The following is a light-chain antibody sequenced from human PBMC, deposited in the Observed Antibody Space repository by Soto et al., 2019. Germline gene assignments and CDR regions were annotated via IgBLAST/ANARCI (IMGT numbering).Light chain of an antibody. CDR1: SSNIGRNT. CDR3: AAWDDSLNGHVV. V-gene: IGLV1-44*01. Sequence: QSVLTQPPSASGTPGQRVTISCSGSSSNIGRNTVNWYQQLPGTAPKLLIYGNNQRPSGVPARLSGSKSGTSASLAISGLQSEDEADYYCAAWDDSLNGHVVFGGGTKVTVL. CDR2: GNN. J-gene: IGLJ2*01.